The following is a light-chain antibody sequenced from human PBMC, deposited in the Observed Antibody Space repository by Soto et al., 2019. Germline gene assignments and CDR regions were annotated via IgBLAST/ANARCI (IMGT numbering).Light chain of an antibody. J-gene: IGKJ4*01. V-gene: IGKV3-20*01. Sequence: IVLTQSPGTLSLSPGERATLSCRASQSVRSTYLAWYQQRPGQAPRLLIYGASSRATGIPDRFSGSGSGTDYTLTISRLEPEDFAVYYCQQYGNLPLTFGGGTKVDIK. CDR1: QSVRSTY. CDR2: GAS. CDR3: QQYGNLPLT.